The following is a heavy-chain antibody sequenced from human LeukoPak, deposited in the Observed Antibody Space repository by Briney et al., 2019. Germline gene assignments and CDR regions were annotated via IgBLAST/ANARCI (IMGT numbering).Heavy chain of an antibody. J-gene: IGHJ6*03. V-gene: IGHV1-8*03. Sequence: ASVKVSCKASGYTFTSYDINWVRQATGQGLEWMGWMNPNSGNTGYAQKFQGRVTITRNTSISTAYMELSSLRSEDTAVYCCASGRYSSSSPHYYYYYMDVWGKGTTVTVSS. CDR1: GYTFTSYD. CDR2: MNPNSGNT. CDR3: ASGRYSSSSPHYYYYYMDV. D-gene: IGHD6-6*01.